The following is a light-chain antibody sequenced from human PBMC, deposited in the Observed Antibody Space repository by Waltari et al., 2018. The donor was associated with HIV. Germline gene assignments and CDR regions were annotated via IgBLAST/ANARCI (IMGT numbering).Light chain of an antibody. Sequence: QSVLTQPPSASGTPGQRVTISCSGSSSNIGNNNVNWYQQFPGAAPKLLIYSNNQRPSGVPDRFSGSKSGTSASLAISGLQSEDEANYYCATWDDSLNGVVFGGGTKLTVL. CDR2: SNN. V-gene: IGLV1-44*01. CDR1: SSNIGNNN. J-gene: IGLJ2*01. CDR3: ATWDDSLNGVV.